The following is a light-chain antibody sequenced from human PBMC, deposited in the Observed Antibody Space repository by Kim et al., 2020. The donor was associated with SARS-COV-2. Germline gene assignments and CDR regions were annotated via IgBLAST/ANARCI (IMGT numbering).Light chain of an antibody. J-gene: IGKJ1*01. CDR3: QQYGSSRPWT. CDR1: QSVSSSY. V-gene: IGKV3-20*01. Sequence: EIVLTQSPGTLSLSPGERATLSCRASQSVSSSYLAWYQQKPGQDPRLLIYGASRRATGIPDRFSGSGSGTDFTLTISRLEPEDFAVYYCQQYGSSRPWTFGQGTKVDIK. CDR2: GAS.